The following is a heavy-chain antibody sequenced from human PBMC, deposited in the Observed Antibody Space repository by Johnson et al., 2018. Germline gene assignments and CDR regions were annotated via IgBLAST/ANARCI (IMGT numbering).Heavy chain of an antibody. D-gene: IGHD2-15*01. V-gene: IGHV3-30*03. CDR2: ISYDGSNR. Sequence: QVQLVESGGGVVQPGRSLRLSCAASGFTFSAYGIHWVRQAPGKGLEWVAVISYDGSNRYFEDSVKGRFTIYRENSKNTLYLQMNSLRAGDPAVYYCSRARASCSGGICSAEYFPNWGQGTLVTVSS. CDR1: GFTFSAYG. CDR3: SRARASCSGGICSAEYFPN. J-gene: IGHJ1*01.